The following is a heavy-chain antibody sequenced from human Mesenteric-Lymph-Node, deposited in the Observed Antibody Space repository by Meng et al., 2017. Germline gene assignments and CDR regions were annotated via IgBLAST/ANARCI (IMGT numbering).Heavy chain of an antibody. CDR2: IYTSGST. CDR3: ARGPRGYDSSGTLKY. Sequence: SETLSLTCTVSGGSVSSGSYYWSWIRQPAGKGLEWIGRIYTSGSTNYNPSLKSRVTMSVDTSKNQFSLELSSVTAADTAVYYCARGPRGYDSSGTLKYWGQGTLVTVSS. V-gene: IGHV4-61*02. CDR1: GGSVSSGSYY. J-gene: IGHJ4*02. D-gene: IGHD3-22*01.